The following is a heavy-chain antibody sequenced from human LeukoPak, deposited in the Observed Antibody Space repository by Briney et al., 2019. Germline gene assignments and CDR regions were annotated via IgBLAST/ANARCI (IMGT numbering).Heavy chain of an antibody. V-gene: IGHV3-48*02. J-gene: IGHJ4*02. CDR2: ISSSNNTI. CDR3: ARSTYCGGDCYPALGY. Sequence: GGSLRLSCAASGFTFSSYGMHWVRQAPGKGLEWISYISSSNNTIYYADSVKGRFTISRDNAKNSLYLQMNSPRDEDTAVYYCARSTYCGGDCYPALGYWGQGTPVTVSS. D-gene: IGHD2-21*02. CDR1: GFTFSSYG.